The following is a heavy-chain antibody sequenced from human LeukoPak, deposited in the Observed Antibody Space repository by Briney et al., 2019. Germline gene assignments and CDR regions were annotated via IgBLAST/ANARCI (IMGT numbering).Heavy chain of an antibody. J-gene: IGHJ5*02. Sequence: PGGSLRLSCAASGFTVSSNYMSWVRQAPGKGLEWVSVIYSGDSTYYADSVKGRFTISRDNSKNTLYLQMNSLRAEDTAVYYCARDSSSWYRGGFDPWGQGTLVTVSS. D-gene: IGHD6-13*01. CDR3: ARDSSSWYRGGFDP. CDR2: IYSGDST. V-gene: IGHV3-66*02. CDR1: GFTVSSNY.